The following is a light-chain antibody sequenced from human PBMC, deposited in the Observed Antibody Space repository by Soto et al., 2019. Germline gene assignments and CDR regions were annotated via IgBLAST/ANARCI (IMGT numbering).Light chain of an antibody. V-gene: IGLV1-51*01. CDR3: GTWDSSLSAGV. CDR1: SSNIGSNY. Sequence: QSVLTQPPSVSAAPGQKVTSSCSGSSSNIGSNYVSWYQQLPGTAPKLLIYDDNKRPSGIPDRFSGSKSGTSATLGITGLQTGDEADYYCGTWDSSLSAGVFGGGTKLTVL. J-gene: IGLJ2*01. CDR2: DDN.